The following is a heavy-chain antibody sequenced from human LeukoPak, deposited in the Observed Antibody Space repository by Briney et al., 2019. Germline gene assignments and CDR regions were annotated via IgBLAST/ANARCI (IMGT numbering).Heavy chain of an antibody. J-gene: IGHJ3*02. D-gene: IGHD3-3*01. V-gene: IGHV1-69*02. CDR2: IIPILGIA. CDR3: ARSRFLEWLLPNDAFDI. Sequence: SVKVSCKASGGTFSSYTISWVRHAPGQGLEWMGRIIPILGIANYAQKFQGRVTITADKSTSTAYMELSSLRSEDTAVYYCARSRFLEWLLPNDAFDIWGQGTMATV. CDR1: GGTFSSYT.